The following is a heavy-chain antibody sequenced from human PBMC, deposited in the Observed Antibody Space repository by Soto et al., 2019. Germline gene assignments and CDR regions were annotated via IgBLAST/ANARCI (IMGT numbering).Heavy chain of an antibody. Sequence: QVQLQESGPGLVKPSVTLSLTCAVSSGSSSSSNWWRWVRQPPGKGLEWIGEIYHSGSTNYNLSLKSRVTIAVDKSKNQFSLKLSSVTAADTAVYYCARFAMITFGGENAFDIWGQGTMVTVSS. D-gene: IGHD3-16*01. CDR1: SGSSSSSNW. CDR2: IYHSGST. CDR3: ARFAMITFGGENAFDI. J-gene: IGHJ3*02. V-gene: IGHV4-4*02.